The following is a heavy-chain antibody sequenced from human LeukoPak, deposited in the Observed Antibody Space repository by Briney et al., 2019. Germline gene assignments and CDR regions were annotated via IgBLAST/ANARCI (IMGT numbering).Heavy chain of an antibody. Sequence: PGGSLRLSCAASGFSFNDAWMSWVRQAPGKGLEWVGRIKRKTDGGTTDYAAPVKGRFTISRDDSKNTLYLQMNSLKTEDTAVYYCTTGRSAVWGQGTTVTVSS. J-gene: IGHJ6*02. CDR1: GFSFNDAW. CDR2: IKRKTDGGTT. CDR3: TTGRSAV. V-gene: IGHV3-15*01.